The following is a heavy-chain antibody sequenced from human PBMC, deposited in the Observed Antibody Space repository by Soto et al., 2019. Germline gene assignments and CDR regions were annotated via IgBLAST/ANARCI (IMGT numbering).Heavy chain of an antibody. D-gene: IGHD2-15*01. CDR1: GFTFNSYA. Sequence: GGSLRLSCAACGFTFNSYAMHWVRQAPGKXLEWVALISYDGSNKYYADSVRGRFTISRDNSKNTLYLEMNSLRAEDTAVYYCARDGRCSGGSCYSTGWFDPWGQGTLVTVSS. J-gene: IGHJ5*02. V-gene: IGHV3-30-3*01. CDR2: ISYDGSNK. CDR3: ARDGRCSGGSCYSTGWFDP.